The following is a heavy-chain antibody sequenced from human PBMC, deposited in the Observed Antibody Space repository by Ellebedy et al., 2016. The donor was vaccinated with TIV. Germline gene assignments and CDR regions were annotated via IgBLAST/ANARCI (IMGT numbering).Heavy chain of an antibody. CDR1: GYSFYNYW. CDR3: ASNYGYGVPVDF. Sequence: KVSCKASGYSFYNYWIGWVRQMPGKGLEWIGIIYPGDSNTMYSPSFQGQVTISADKSVSTAYLQWTSLKASDTALYFCASNYGYGVPVDFWGQGTLVIVSS. V-gene: IGHV5-51*01. CDR2: IYPGDSNT. J-gene: IGHJ4*02. D-gene: IGHD5-18*01.